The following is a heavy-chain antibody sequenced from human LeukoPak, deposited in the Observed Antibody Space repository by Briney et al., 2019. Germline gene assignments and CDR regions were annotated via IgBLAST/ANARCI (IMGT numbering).Heavy chain of an antibody. D-gene: IGHD3-10*01. V-gene: IGHV3-74*01. CDR2: INSDGSST. J-gene: IGHJ5*02. CDR1: GFTFSSYW. CDR3: ARDRGVRGVIIDNWFDP. Sequence: GGSLRLSCAASGFTFSSYWMHWVRQAPGKGLVWVPRINSDGSSTNYADSVKGRFTISRDNAKNTLYLQMNSLRAEDTAVYYCARDRGVRGVIIDNWFDPWGQGSLVTVSS.